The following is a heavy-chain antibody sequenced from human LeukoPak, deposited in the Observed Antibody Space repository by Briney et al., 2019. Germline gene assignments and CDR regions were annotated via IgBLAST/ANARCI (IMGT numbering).Heavy chain of an antibody. J-gene: IGHJ4*02. CDR1: GYTFTNYY. V-gene: IGHV1-2*02. Sequence: EASVKVSCKASGYTFTNYYIHWVRQAPGQGLEWMGWINPHSGGTNYAQNFQDRVTMTRDTSISTAYMDLSRLRSDDTAVYYCARGSWFGDLLYAQPAYYFDYWGQGTLVTVSS. D-gene: IGHD3-10*01. CDR2: INPHSGGT. CDR3: ARGSWFGDLLYAQPAYYFDY.